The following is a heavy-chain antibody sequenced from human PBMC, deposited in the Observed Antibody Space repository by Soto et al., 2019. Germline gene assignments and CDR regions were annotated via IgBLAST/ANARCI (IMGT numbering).Heavy chain of an antibody. V-gene: IGHV3-23*01. D-gene: IGHD3-22*01. Sequence: GGSLRLSCAASGFTFSSYAMSWVRQAPGKGLEWVSAISGSGGSTYYADSVKGRFTISRDNSKNSLYLQMNSLRTEDTALYYCAKDSVAYCDSSGYYFDYWGQGTLVTVSS. CDR2: ISGSGGST. J-gene: IGHJ4*02. CDR3: AKDSVAYCDSSGYYFDY. CDR1: GFTFSSYA.